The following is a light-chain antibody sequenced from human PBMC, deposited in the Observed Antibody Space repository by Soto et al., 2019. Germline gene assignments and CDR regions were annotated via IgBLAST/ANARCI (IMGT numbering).Light chain of an antibody. CDR2: DAS. CDR3: QQYAGLWT. CDR1: QDVSRY. Sequence: ESVVTQSPATLSLSPGERATLSCRASQDVSRYLAWYQQKPGQSPRLLIYDASTRASGIPARFSGRGSGTEFTLTISRLEPEDFAVYYCQQYAGLWTFGQGTKVDIK. V-gene: IGKV3-11*01. J-gene: IGKJ1*01.